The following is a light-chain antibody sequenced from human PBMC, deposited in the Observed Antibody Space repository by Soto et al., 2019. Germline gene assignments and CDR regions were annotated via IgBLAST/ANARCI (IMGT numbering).Light chain of an antibody. CDR1: QSVNNNY. V-gene: IGKV3-20*01. J-gene: IGKJ1*01. CDR2: GAS. CDR3: QQYSSLWT. Sequence: EIVLTQSPGTLSLSPWERATLSCRTSQSVNNNYLAWYQQKPGQAPRLLIYGASSRATGIPDRFSGSGSGTDFTLSISRLEPEDFAVYYCQQYSSLWTFGQGTKVDIK.